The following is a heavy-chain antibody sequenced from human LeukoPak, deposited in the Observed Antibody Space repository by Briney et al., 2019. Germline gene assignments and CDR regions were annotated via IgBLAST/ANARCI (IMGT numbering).Heavy chain of an antibody. Sequence: GGSLRLSWAAPGLSFSCFAMSWGRQAPGKGLEWVSAISGGGGVTFYADSVKGRFSISRDNWNNALYLEMNSLRSDDTAVYYCTKWAHCGGDCNFDYWGQGTLVTVSS. CDR3: TKWAHCGGDCNFDY. CDR1: GLSFSCFA. V-gene: IGHV3-23*01. J-gene: IGHJ4*02. CDR2: ISGGGGVT. D-gene: IGHD2-21*02.